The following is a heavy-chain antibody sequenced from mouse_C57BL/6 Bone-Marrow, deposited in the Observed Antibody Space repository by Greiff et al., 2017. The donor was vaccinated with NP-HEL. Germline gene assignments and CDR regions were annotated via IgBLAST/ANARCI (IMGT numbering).Heavy chain of an antibody. V-gene: IGHV14-4*01. J-gene: IGHJ2*01. CDR2: IDPENGDT. Sequence: VQLQQSGAELVRPGASVKLSCTASGFNINDDYMHWVKQRPEQGLEWIGWIDPENGDTEYASKFQGKATITADTSSNTAYLQLSSLTSEDTAVYYCAQGEFDYGGQGTTLTVSA. CDR3: AQGEFDY. CDR1: GFNINDDY.